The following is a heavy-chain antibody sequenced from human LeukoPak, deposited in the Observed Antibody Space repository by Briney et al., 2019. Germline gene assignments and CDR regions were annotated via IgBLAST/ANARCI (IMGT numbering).Heavy chain of an antibody. V-gene: IGHV4-59*01. CDR1: GGSINSYY. CDR3: ARETSLAGFASGLGFNY. Sequence: SETLSLTCAVSGGSINSYYWSWIRQPPGKGLEWIGYIYGSGNTNYNPSLKSRVTMSIDTSKNQFSLMLTSVTAADTATYYCARETSLAGFASGLGFNYWGQGIPVTVSS. D-gene: IGHD6-19*01. CDR2: IYGSGNT. J-gene: IGHJ4*02.